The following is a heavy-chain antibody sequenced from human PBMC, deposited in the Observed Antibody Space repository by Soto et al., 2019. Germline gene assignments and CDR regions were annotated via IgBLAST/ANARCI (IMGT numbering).Heavy chain of an antibody. V-gene: IGHV3-23*01. CDR2: IGESGTPT. D-gene: IGHD2-2*01. CDR1: GFPFSSYA. CDR3: ARYIPGVRYYGMDV. J-gene: IGHJ6*02. Sequence: GGSLRLSCAASGFPFSSYAMKWVRQAPGKGLEWVSLIGESGTPTYYADSVKGRFTISRDNSGNTLFLEMYSLRAEDTAVYYCARYIPGVRYYGMDVWGQGTTVTLSS.